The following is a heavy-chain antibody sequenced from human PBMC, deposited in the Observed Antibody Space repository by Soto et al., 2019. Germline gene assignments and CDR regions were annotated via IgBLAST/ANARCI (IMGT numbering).Heavy chain of an antibody. CDR1: GYTFTSYG. CDR2: ISAYNGNT. D-gene: IGHD6-13*01. Sequence: GASVKVSCKASGYTFTSYGISWVRQASGQGLEWMGWISAYNGNTNYAQKLQGRVTMTTDTSTSTAYMELRSLRSDDTAVYYCARARGMAAASSPYYYYYYGMDVWGQGTTVTVSS. J-gene: IGHJ6*02. CDR3: ARARGMAAASSPYYYYYYGMDV. V-gene: IGHV1-18*01.